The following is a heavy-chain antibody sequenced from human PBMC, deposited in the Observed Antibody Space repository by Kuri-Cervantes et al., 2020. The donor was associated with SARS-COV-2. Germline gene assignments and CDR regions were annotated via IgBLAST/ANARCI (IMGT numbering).Heavy chain of an antibody. J-gene: IGHJ6*02. CDR2: INPNSGGT. D-gene: IGHD6-19*01. V-gene: IGHV1-2*06. CDR1: GYTFTGYY. Sequence: ASVKVSCKASGYTFTGYYMHWVRPAPGQGLEWMGRINPNSGGTNYAQKFQGRVTMTRDTSISTAYMELSRLRSDDTAVYYCARALIAVAGKNYYGMDVWGQGTTVTVSS. CDR3: ARALIAVAGKNYYGMDV.